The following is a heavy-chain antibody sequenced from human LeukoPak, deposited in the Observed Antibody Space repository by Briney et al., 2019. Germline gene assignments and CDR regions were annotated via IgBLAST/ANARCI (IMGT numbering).Heavy chain of an antibody. V-gene: IGHV1-8*03. J-gene: IGHJ5*02. CDR1: GYTFTSYD. Sequence: ASVKVSCKASGYTFTSYDINWVRQATGQGLEWMGWMNPNSGNTGYAQKFQGRVTITRNTSISTAYMELSSLRSEDTAVYYRARGQLGYCSSTSCYRGWFDPRGQGTLVTVSS. CDR2: MNPNSGNT. D-gene: IGHD2-2*01. CDR3: ARGQLGYCSSTSCYRGWFDP.